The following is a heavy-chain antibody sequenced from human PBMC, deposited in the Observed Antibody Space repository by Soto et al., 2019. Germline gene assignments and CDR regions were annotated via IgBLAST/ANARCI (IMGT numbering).Heavy chain of an antibody. Sequence: ESGPTLVNPTHTLTLTCILSGFSVSTTEVGVGWIRQPPGEALEWLALIYCNDDKRYSPSLMCRLTITKATSKNQVVLRMTNMDPVDTATYYCAHSLVYTSSWFRFDYWGQGTMVTVSS. V-gene: IGHV2-5*01. D-gene: IGHD6-13*01. CDR3: AHSLVYTSSWFRFDY. CDR2: IYCNDDK. CDR1: GFSVSTTEVG. J-gene: IGHJ4*02.